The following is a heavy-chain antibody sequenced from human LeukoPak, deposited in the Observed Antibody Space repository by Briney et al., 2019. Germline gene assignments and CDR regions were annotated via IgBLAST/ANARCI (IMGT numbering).Heavy chain of an antibody. CDR3: ARGDVSGNSGRGDYFDY. D-gene: IGHD4-23*01. CDR2: INPSGGST. CDR1: GYTFTSYY. J-gene: IGHJ4*02. Sequence: ASVKVSCKASGYTFTSYYMHWVRQAPGQGLEWMGIINPSGGSTSYAQKFQGRVTMTRDTSTSTVYMELSSLRSEDTAVYYCARGDVSGNSGRGDYFDYWGQGTLVTVSS. V-gene: IGHV1-46*01.